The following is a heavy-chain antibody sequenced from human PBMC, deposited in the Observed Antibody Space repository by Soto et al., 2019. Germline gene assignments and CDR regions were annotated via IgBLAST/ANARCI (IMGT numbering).Heavy chain of an antibody. V-gene: IGHV1-69*12. CDR2: IIPIFGTA. CDR3: ARDTDVVRGVTAGGFDP. Sequence: QVQLVQSGAEVKKPGSSVKVSCKASGGTFSSYAISWVRQAPGQGLEWMGGIIPIFGTANYAQKFQGRVKITADESTSTAYMELSSLRSEDTAVYYCARDTDVVRGVTAGGFDPWGQGTLVTVSS. CDR1: GGTFSSYA. D-gene: IGHD3-10*01. J-gene: IGHJ5*02.